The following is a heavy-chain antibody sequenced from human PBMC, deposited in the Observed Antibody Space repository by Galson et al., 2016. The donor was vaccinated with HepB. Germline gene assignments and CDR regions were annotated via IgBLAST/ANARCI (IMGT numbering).Heavy chain of an antibody. D-gene: IGHD1-26*01. CDR3: ARDSAVGATEFYFVMDV. CDR2: ITPIFGTT. CDR1: GGTFSSYA. Sequence: SVKVSCKASGGTFSSYAISWVRQAPGQGLEWMGGITPIFGTTNYAQRFQGRITITADESTSTAYMELSSLRSEATAVYYCARDSAVGATEFYFVMDVWGQGTTVTVSS. V-gene: IGHV1-69*13. J-gene: IGHJ6*02.